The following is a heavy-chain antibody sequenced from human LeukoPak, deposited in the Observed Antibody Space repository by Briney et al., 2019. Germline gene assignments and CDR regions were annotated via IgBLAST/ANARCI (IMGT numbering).Heavy chain of an antibody. CDR2: IWYEGINN. D-gene: IGHD6-13*01. CDR3: ARDYSRNSFDY. J-gene: IGHJ4*02. CDR1: GFTFSNYD. V-gene: IGHV3-33*01. Sequence: GGSLRLSCAASGFTFSNYDMHWVRQAPGKGLEWVAVIWYEGINNYYADSVKGRFSISRDNSKNALYLQMNSLSAEDTAVYFCARDYSRNSFDYWGQGTLVTVSS.